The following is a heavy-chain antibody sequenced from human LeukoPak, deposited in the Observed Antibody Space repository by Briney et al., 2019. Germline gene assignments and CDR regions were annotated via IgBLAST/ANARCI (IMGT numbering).Heavy chain of an antibody. Sequence: ASVKVSCKASGYTFTGYYMHWVRQAPGQGLEWMGIINPSGGSTSYAQKFQGRVTMTRDMSTSTVYMELSSLRSEDTAVYYCARAVDEGYCSSTSCYMLDYWGQGTLVTVSS. J-gene: IGHJ4*02. CDR1: GYTFTGYY. V-gene: IGHV1-46*01. CDR3: ARAVDEGYCSSTSCYMLDY. CDR2: INPSGGST. D-gene: IGHD2-2*02.